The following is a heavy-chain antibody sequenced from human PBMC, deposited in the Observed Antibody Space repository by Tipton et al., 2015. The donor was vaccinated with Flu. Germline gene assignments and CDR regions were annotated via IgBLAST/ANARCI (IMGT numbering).Heavy chain of an antibody. Sequence: QSGAEVKKPGSSVKVSCKASGGTFSSYAISWVRQAPGQGLEWMGGIIPIFGTANYAQKLQGRVTITADESTSTAYMELSSLRSEDTAVYYCARGGITGTTMHYYYGMDVWGQGTTVTVSS. J-gene: IGHJ6*02. D-gene: IGHD1-7*01. CDR2: IIPIFGTA. CDR1: GGTFSSYA. V-gene: IGHV1-69*01. CDR3: ARGGITGTTMHYYYGMDV.